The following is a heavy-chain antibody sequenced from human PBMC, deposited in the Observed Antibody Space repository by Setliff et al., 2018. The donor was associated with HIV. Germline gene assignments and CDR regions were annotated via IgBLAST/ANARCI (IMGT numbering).Heavy chain of an antibody. CDR1: GGSINDQY. J-gene: IGHJ6*02. CDR3: ARHNVITYGGLLFDYYYYGMDV. D-gene: IGHD3-16*01. CDR2: VDYSEST. Sequence: PSETLSLTCTVPGGSINDQYFSWIRQSPGRGLEWIGSVDYSESTKYNPSLNSRGTISLDTSKRELSLKLTSVTAADTAVYYCARHNVITYGGLLFDYYYYGMDVWGHATTVTVSS. V-gene: IGHV4-59*11.